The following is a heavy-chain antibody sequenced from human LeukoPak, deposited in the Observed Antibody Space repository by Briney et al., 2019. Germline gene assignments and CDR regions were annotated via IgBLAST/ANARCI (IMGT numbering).Heavy chain of an antibody. V-gene: IGHV3-7*05. CDR1: GLTFSTYW. CDR3: ASTNRIQFFYYFDY. Sequence: PGGSLRLSCAASGLTFSTYWMTWVRQAPGKGLEWVANIKEDGSEKYYVDSVKGRFTISRDNAKNSLYLQMNSLRAEDTAVYYCASTNRIQFFYYFDYWGQGTLVTVSS. J-gene: IGHJ4*02. D-gene: IGHD5-18*01. CDR2: IKEDGSEK.